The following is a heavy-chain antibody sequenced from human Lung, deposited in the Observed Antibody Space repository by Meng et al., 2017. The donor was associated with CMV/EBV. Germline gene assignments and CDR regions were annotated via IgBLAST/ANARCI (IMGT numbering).Heavy chain of an antibody. CDR2: IRYDGSNK. D-gene: IGHD5-18*01. CDR1: GFTFSSYG. V-gene: IGHV3-30*02. CDR3: AKDGRGYSYGYGMDV. Sequence: GGSXRLXCAASGFTFSSYGMHWVRQAPGKGLEWVAFIRYDGSNKYYADSVKGRFTISRDNSKNTLYLQMNSLRAEDTAVYYCAKDGRGYSYGYGMDVWGQGPTVTVSS. J-gene: IGHJ6*02.